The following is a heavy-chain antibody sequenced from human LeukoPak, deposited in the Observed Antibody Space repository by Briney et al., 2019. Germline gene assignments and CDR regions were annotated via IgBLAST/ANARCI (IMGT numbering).Heavy chain of an antibody. D-gene: IGHD5-12*01. CDR2: ISSSSSYI. V-gene: IGHV3-21*01. Sequence: WGFLRLSCAASGFTFSSFSMKLVRQAPGKGLGWVSSISSSSSYIYYADSVKGRFTISRDNAKNSLYLQMNSLRAEDTAVYYCAEDLSRTVATIIFDYWGQGTLVTVSS. J-gene: IGHJ4*02. CDR1: GFTFSSFS. CDR3: AEDLSRTVATIIFDY.